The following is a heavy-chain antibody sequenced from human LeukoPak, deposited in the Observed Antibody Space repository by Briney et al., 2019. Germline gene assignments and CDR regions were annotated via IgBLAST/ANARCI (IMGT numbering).Heavy chain of an antibody. V-gene: IGHV3-23*01. Sequence: GGSLRLSCSASGFTFSTYAMGWARQAPGKGLEWVSGISGGVGSTYYADSVKGRFTISRDNSKNTLYLQMNSLRAEDTAVYYCAKRYYGSGNYDPLFEYWGQGTLVTVSS. J-gene: IGHJ4*02. CDR1: GFTFSTYA. CDR2: ISGGVGST. CDR3: AKRYYGSGNYDPLFEY. D-gene: IGHD3-10*01.